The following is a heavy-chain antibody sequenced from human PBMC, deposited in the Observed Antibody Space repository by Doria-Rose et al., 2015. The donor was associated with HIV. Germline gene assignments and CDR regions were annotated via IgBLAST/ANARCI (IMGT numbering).Heavy chain of an antibody. J-gene: IGHJ4*02. D-gene: IGHD6-13*01. V-gene: IGHV2-26*01. CDR1: GVSLSSPGMG. CDR2: IFSDDER. Sequence: QITLKESGPVLVKPTETLTLTCTVSGVSLSSPGMGVSWIRQPPGKALEWLANIFSDDERSYKTSLKSRLTISRGTSKSQVVLTMTDMGPVDSVTYYCARIKSSRWYHKYYFDFWGQGTLVIVSA. CDR3: ARIKSSRWYHKYYFDF.